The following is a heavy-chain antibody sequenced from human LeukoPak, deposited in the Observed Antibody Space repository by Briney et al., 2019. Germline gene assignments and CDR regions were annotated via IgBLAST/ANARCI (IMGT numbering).Heavy chain of an antibody. D-gene: IGHD3-3*01. CDR1: GGSISSYY. CDR3: ARVDFWSGYPY. Sequence: SETLSLTCTVSGGSISSYYWSWIRHPPGKGLEWIGYIYYSGSTNYNPSLKSRVNISVDTSKNQFSLKLSSVTAADTAVYYCARVDFWSGYPYWGQGTLVTVSS. CDR2: IYYSGST. V-gene: IGHV4-59*01. J-gene: IGHJ4*02.